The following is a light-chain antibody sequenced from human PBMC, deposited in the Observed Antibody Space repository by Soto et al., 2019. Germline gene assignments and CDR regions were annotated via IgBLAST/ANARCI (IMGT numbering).Light chain of an antibody. V-gene: IGKV3-11*01. CDR2: DTT. Sequence: IVLTQSPATLSLSPGERATLSCRASQSVSSDFAWYQQKPGQAPRLLIYDTTNRATAIPARFSGSGSGTDFTLTISSLEPEDFAVYYCQHRHNFGPGTKVDIK. J-gene: IGKJ3*01. CDR3: QHRHN. CDR1: QSVSSD.